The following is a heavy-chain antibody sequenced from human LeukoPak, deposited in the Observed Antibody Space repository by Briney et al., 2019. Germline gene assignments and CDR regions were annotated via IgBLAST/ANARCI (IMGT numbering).Heavy chain of an antibody. CDR1: GGSISSSTYY. V-gene: IGHV4-39*01. CDR2: IYYSGNT. Sequence: SETLSLTCTVSGGSISSSTYYWGWIRQPPGKGLEWIGSIYYSGNTYYNPALKSRVTISVDTSKNQFSLKLSSVTAADTAVYYCASYISPPSRRNLDCWGQGTLVTVSS. J-gene: IGHJ4*02. D-gene: IGHD2-2*01. CDR3: ASYISPPSRRNLDC.